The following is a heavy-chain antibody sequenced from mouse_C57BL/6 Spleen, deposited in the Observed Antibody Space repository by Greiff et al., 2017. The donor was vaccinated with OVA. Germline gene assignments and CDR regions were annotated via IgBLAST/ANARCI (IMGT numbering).Heavy chain of an antibody. CDR1: GFTFSDYG. V-gene: IGHV5-17*01. CDR2: ISSGSSTI. Sequence: EVQLVESGGGLVKPGGSLKLSCAASGFTFSDYGMHWVRQAPEKGLEWVAYISSGSSTIYYADTVKGRFTISRDNAKNTLFLQMTSLRSEDTAMYYCARAYCSNYYAMDYWGQGTSVTVSS. J-gene: IGHJ4*01. D-gene: IGHD2-5*01. CDR3: ARAYCSNYYAMDY.